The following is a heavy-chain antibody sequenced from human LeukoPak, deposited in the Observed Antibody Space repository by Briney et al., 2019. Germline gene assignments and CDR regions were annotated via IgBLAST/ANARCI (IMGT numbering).Heavy chain of an antibody. Sequence: SEILSLTCTVSGGSISSYYWSWIRQPPGKGLEWIGYIYYSGSTNYNPSLKSRVTISVDTSKNQFSLKLSSVTAADTAVYYCARDVPAASPRYYYYMDVWGKGTTVTVSS. CDR2: IYYSGST. D-gene: IGHD2-2*01. V-gene: IGHV4-59*01. CDR3: ARDVPAASPRYYYYMDV. CDR1: GGSISSYY. J-gene: IGHJ6*03.